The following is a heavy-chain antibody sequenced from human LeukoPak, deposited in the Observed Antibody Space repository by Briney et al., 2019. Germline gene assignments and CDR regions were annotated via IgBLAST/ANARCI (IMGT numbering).Heavy chain of an antibody. V-gene: IGHV4-39*07. D-gene: IGHD3-9*01. J-gene: IGHJ4*02. CDR3: ARGSNYDILTGYVDY. CDR1: GGSISSGGYY. Sequence: PSETLSLTCTVSGGSISSGGYYWSWIRQPPGKGLEWIGEINHSGSTNYNPSLKSRVTISVDTSKNQFSLKLSSVTAADTAVYYCARGSNYDILTGYVDYWGQGTLVTVSS. CDR2: INHSGST.